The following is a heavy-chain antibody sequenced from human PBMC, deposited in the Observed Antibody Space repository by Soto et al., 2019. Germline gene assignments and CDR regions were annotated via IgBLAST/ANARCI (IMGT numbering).Heavy chain of an antibody. CDR3: ARESMAAAGTRSYFDY. J-gene: IGHJ4*02. CDR1: GGTFSSYA. Sequence: GASVKVSCKASGGTFSSYAISWVRQAPGQGLEWMGGIIPIFGTANYAQKFQGRVTITADKSTSTAYMELSSLRSEDTAVYYCARESMAAAGTRSYFDYWGQGTLVTVSS. D-gene: IGHD6-13*01. V-gene: IGHV1-69*06. CDR2: IIPIFGTA.